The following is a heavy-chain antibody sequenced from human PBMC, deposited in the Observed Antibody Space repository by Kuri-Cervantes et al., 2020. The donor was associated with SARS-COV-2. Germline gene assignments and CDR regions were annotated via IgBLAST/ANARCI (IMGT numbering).Heavy chain of an antibody. CDR1: GFTFSSYA. V-gene: IGHV3-23*01. D-gene: IGHD6-13*01. J-gene: IGHJ4*02. Sequence: GESLKISCAASGFTFSSYAMSWVRQAPGKGLEWVSAISGSGGSTYDADSVKGRFTISRDNSKNTLYLQMNSLRAEDTAVYYCAKDNGSSWPYYFDYWGQGTLAT. CDR3: AKDNGSSWPYYFDY. CDR2: ISGSGGST.